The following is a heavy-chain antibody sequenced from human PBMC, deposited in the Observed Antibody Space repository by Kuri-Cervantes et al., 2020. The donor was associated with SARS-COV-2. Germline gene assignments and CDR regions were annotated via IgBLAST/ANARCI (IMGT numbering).Heavy chain of an antibody. CDR1: GFTFKSYT. Sequence: GGSLRLSCGASGFTFKSYTMNWVRQAPGKALQWISSMTGSGSYIYYADSVRGRLTISRDDAKNSLYLQMNSLRAEDTAVYYCARDLRLGKSLDYWGQGTLVTVSS. J-gene: IGHJ4*02. CDR2: MTGSGSYI. D-gene: IGHD7-27*01. V-gene: IGHV3-21*01. CDR3: ARDLRLGKSLDY.